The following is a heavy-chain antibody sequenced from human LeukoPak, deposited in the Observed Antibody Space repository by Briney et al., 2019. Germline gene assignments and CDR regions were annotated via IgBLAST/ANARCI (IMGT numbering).Heavy chain of an antibody. Sequence: GGSLRLFCTASGFTFGDYTMSWFRQAPGKGLEWVGFIRSKAYGGTTEYAASVKGRFTISRDDSKSIAYLQMNTLRAEDTAVYYCARGFRGWHAEGFDYWGQGTLVTVSS. CDR1: GFTFGDYT. V-gene: IGHV3-49*03. J-gene: IGHJ4*02. D-gene: IGHD6-19*01. CDR2: IRSKAYGGTT. CDR3: ARGFRGWHAEGFDY.